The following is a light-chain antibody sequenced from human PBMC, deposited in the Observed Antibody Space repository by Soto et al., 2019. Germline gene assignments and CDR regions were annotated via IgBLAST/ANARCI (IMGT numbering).Light chain of an antibody. Sequence: DIQMTQSPSSLSASVGDRVTITCQARKDISNYLNWYQQKPGKAPKLLIYDASNLETGDPSRFSGSRSGTDFNLTIRSLQPEDIATSSCHQYDNLPITFGQGTRLEIK. CDR2: DAS. J-gene: IGKJ5*01. V-gene: IGKV1-33*01. CDR1: KDISNY. CDR3: HQYDNLPIT.